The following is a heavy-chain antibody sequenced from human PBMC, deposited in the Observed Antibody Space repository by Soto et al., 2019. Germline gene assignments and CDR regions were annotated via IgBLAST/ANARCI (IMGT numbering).Heavy chain of an antibody. J-gene: IGHJ3*02. V-gene: IGHV3-53*04. Sequence: PGGSLRLSCAASGFTVSSNYMSWVRQAPGKGLEWVSVIYSGGSTYYADSVKGRFTISRHNSKNTLYLQMNSLRAEDTAVYYCAIGGMDYGAYVHAFDIWGQGTTVTISS. CDR2: IYSGGST. CDR3: AIGGMDYGAYVHAFDI. CDR1: GFTVSSNY. D-gene: IGHD4-17*01.